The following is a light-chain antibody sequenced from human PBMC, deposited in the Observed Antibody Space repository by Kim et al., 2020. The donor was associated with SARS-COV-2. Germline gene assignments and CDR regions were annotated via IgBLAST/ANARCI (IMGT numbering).Light chain of an antibody. CDR3: QQRSILPPGT. V-gene: IGKV3-11*01. J-gene: IGKJ2*02. CDR1: QSVISS. Sequence: EIVLTQSPATLSLSPGERVTLSCRASQSVISSLAWYQQKPGQAPRLLIYDASNRATGIPARFSGSGSGTDFTLTISSLEPEDFAVYYCQQRSILPPGTFGQGTKLEI. CDR2: DAS.